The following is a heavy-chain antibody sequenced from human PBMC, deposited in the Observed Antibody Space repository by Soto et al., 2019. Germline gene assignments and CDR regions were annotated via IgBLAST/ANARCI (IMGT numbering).Heavy chain of an antibody. CDR1: GHIFSNYW. CDR3: ARPPARGDYLWFDI. D-gene: IGHD4-17*01. V-gene: IGHV5-10-1*01. CDR2: IDPSDSYT. J-gene: IGHJ3*02. Sequence: GESLKISCKGSGHIFSNYWISWVRQMPGKGLEWMGRIDPSDSYTNYSPSFQGHVTIPADKSISTAYLQWSSLKASDTAMYYCARPPARGDYLWFDIWGQGTMVTVSS.